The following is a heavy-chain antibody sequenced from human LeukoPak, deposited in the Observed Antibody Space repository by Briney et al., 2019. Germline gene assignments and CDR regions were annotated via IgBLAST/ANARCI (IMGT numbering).Heavy chain of an antibody. CDR2: IDSDGSRI. Sequence: GGSLRLSCECSGFTFSTSWMHWVRQAPGKGLVWVSRIDSDGSRITYADSVKGRFTISRDNAKNTVYLQMNSLRAEDTAVYYCRVVILTGFDYWGQGTLVTVSS. CDR3: RVVILTGFDY. V-gene: IGHV3-74*03. CDR1: GFTFSTSW. J-gene: IGHJ4*02. D-gene: IGHD3-9*01.